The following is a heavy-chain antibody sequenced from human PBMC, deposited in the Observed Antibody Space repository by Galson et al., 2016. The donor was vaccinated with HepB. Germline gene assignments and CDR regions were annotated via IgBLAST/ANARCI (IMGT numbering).Heavy chain of an antibody. V-gene: IGHV3-23*01. CDR2: ISGDGAP. D-gene: IGHD2-2*01. Sequence: SLRLSCAASGFTFSSYAMSWVRQAPGKGLEWVSSISGDGAPYYVDSMKGRFTISRDNSKDTLYLQMISLRAEDTAVYCCARDRGFYSSTWDWGQGTLVTVSS. CDR1: GFTFSSYA. J-gene: IGHJ4*02. CDR3: ARDRGFYSSTWD.